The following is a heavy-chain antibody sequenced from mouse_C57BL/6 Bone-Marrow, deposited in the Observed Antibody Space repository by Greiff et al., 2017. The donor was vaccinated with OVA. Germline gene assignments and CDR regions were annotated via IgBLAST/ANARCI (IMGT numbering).Heavy chain of an antibody. J-gene: IGHJ3*01. Sequence: EVHLVESGGGLVKPGGSLKLSCAASGFTFSSYTMSWVRQTPEKRLEWVATISGGGGNTYYPDSVKGRFTISRDNAKNTLYLQMSSLRSEDTALYYCASPYYYGSSFAYWGQGTLVTVSA. D-gene: IGHD1-1*01. CDR1: GFTFSSYT. CDR2: ISGGGGNT. V-gene: IGHV5-9*01. CDR3: ASPYYYGSSFAY.